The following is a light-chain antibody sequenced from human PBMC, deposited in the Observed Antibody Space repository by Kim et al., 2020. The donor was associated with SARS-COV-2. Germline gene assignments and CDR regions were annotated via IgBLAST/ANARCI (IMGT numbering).Light chain of an antibody. CDR1: NMGSKR. V-gene: IGLV3-21*04. J-gene: IGLJ3*02. CDR2: YDS. CDR3: QVWDSSSDHWV. Sequence: APGKTARITCVGNNMGSKRVHWYQQKPGQAPVLVIYYDSDRPSGIPERFSGSNSGNTATLTISRVEAGDEADYYCQVWDSSSDHWVFGGGTKVTVL.